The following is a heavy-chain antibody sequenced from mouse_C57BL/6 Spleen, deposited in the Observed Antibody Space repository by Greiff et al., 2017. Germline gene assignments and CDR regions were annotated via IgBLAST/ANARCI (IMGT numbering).Heavy chain of an antibody. Sequence: QVQLQQSGAELVRPGASVKLSCKASGYTFTDYYINWVKQRPGQGLEWIARIYPGSGNTYYNEKFKGKATLTAEKSSSTAYMQLSSLTSEDSAVYFCARGMVTTGAWFAYWGQGTLVTVSA. CDR1: GYTFTDYY. V-gene: IGHV1-76*01. J-gene: IGHJ3*01. D-gene: IGHD2-2*01. CDR3: ARGMVTTGAWFAY. CDR2: IYPGSGNT.